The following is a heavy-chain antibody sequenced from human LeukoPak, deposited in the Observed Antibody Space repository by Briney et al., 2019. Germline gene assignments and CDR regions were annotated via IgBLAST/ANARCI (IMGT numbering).Heavy chain of an antibody. J-gene: IGHJ4*02. CDR1: GGSISSYY. Sequence: SETLSLTCTVSGGSISSYYWSWIRQPPGKGLEWIGYIYYSGSTNYNPSLKSRVTISVDTSKNQFSLKLSSVTAADTAVYYCARLSAMAYGTDYWGQGALVTVSS. V-gene: IGHV4-59*01. CDR3: ARLSAMAYGTDY. CDR2: IYYSGST. D-gene: IGHD5-18*01.